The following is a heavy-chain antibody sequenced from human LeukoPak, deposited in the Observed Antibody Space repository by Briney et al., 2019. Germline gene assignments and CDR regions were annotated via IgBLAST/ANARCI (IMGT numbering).Heavy chain of an antibody. CDR2: ISGSGGST. Sequence: GGSLRLSCAASGFTFSSYAMSWVRQAPGKGLELVSAISGSGGSTYYADSVKGRFTISRDNSKNTLYLQMNSLRAEDTAVYYCAKGRDYYGSGSYDDAFDIWGQGTMVTVSS. D-gene: IGHD3-10*01. CDR1: GFTFSSYA. CDR3: AKGRDYYGSGSYDDAFDI. J-gene: IGHJ3*02. V-gene: IGHV3-23*01.